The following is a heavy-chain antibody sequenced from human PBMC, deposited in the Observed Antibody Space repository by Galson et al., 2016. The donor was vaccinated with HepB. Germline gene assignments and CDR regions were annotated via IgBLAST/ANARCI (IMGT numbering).Heavy chain of an antibody. Sequence: SLRLSCAASGFTFSTYTMSWVRQAPGKGLEWVSYISSRSGATYYADSVKGRFTISRDNAKNSLYLQMNSLRGEDTAVYYCATRLIRGQGAMVTVSS. J-gene: IGHJ3*02. V-gene: IGHV3-48*01. CDR3: ATRLI. CDR1: GFTFSTYT. CDR2: ISSRSGAT.